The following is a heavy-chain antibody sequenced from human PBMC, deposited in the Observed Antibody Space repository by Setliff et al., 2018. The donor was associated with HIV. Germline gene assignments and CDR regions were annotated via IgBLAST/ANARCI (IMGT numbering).Heavy chain of an antibody. CDR3: ARGALLAVFDFDH. CDR1: GGTFTGYG. V-gene: IGHV1-2*02. D-gene: IGHD3-10*01. CDR2: INPNSGGT. J-gene: IGHJ4*02. Sequence: ASVKVSCKVSGGTFTGYGVNWVRQAPGQGLEWMGWINPNSGGTYFAQKFQGRVTLTRDTSINTAHMEVMRLTSDDTAVYFCARGALLAVFDFDHWGQGTQVTVSS.